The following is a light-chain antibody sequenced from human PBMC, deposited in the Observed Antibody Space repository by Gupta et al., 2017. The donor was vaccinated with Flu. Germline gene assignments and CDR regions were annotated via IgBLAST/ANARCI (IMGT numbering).Light chain of an antibody. Sequence: QSAPTQARSVSGSPGQSVTISCTGSSNDVGGSNRVSWYQQRPGKAPKLILYDVTERPSGVPDRFSGSKSGNTASLTISGLQADDEADYYCSSHAGTVTWVSGTGTTVTVL. CDR3: SSHAGTVTWV. CDR2: DVT. J-gene: IGLJ1*01. V-gene: IGLV2-11*01. CDR1: SNDVGGSNR.